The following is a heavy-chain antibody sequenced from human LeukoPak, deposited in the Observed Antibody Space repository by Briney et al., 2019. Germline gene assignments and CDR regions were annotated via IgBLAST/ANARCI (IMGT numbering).Heavy chain of an antibody. V-gene: IGHV4-38-2*02. CDR2: IFHTGSS. CDR3: ARDLGLTISDNWFDP. Sequence: PSETLSLTCTVSDYSISSGYFWTWIRQPPGKGLEGIGSIFHTGSSYYNPSLKSPVTISVDTSKNQFSLELSSVTAADTAVYYCARDLGLTISDNWFDPWGQGTLVTVSS. D-gene: IGHD3-3*01. CDR1: DYSISSGYF. J-gene: IGHJ5*02.